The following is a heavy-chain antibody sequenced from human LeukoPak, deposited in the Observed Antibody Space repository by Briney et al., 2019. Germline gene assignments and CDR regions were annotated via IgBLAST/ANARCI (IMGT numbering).Heavy chain of an antibody. CDR2: IRSKANSYAT. J-gene: IGHJ6*04. CDR3: AELGITMIGGV. D-gene: IGHD3-10*02. V-gene: IGHV3-73*01. Sequence: PGGSLKLSCAASGFTFSGSAMHWVRQASGKGLEWVGRIRSKANSYATAYAASVKGRFTISRDNAKNSLYLQMNSLRAEDTAVYYCAELGITMIGGVWGKGTTVTISS. CDR1: GFTFSGSA.